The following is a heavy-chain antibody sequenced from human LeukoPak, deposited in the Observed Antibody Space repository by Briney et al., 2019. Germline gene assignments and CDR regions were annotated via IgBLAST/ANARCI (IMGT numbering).Heavy chain of an antibody. D-gene: IGHD3-10*01. CDR1: GGSISGYD. CDR2: IYYSSLT. J-gene: IGHJ6*02. Sequence: SEALSLTCTVSGGSISGYDWSCVRQPPGRGLEWVGNIYYSSLTSYNPSVKRRGHMSEDTSQKQISLDLSRVTAADTAVYYCARHSRVSYGSGSYFLNSVDVWGQGTTVTVSS. V-gene: IGHV4-59*08. CDR3: ARHSRVSYGSGSYFLNSVDV.